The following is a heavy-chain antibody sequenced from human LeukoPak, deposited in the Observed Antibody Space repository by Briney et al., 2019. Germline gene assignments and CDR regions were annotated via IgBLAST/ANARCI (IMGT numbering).Heavy chain of an antibody. Sequence: GGSLRLSCAASGLSVSNSYISWVRQAPGKGLEWVSVIYSGGTTYYADSGKGRFAISRDNSKNMLYLQMNSLRAEDTAVYYCARESRYSGTFDPWGQGTLVTVSS. D-gene: IGHD1-26*01. V-gene: IGHV3-66*01. CDR1: GLSVSNSY. CDR2: IYSGGTT. CDR3: ARESRYSGTFDP. J-gene: IGHJ5*02.